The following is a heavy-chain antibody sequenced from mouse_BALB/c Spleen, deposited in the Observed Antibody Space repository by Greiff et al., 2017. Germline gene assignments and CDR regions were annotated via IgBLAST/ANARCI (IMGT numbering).Heavy chain of an antibody. V-gene: IGHV3-6*02. J-gene: IGHJ4*01. CDR1: GYSITSGYY. Sequence: EVKVEESGPGLVKPSQSLSLTCSVTGYSITSGYYWNWIRQFPGNKLEWMGYISYDGSNNYNPSLKNRISITRDTSKNQFFLKLNSVTTEDTATYYCARAGNSLYAMDYWGQGTSVTVSS. CDR2: ISYDGSN. D-gene: IGHD2-1*01. CDR3: ARAGNSLYAMDY.